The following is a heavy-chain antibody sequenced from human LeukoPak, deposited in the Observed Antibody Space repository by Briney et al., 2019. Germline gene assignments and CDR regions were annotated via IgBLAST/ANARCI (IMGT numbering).Heavy chain of an antibody. D-gene: IGHD3-10*01. CDR3: ARQYGSGSYYNWFDP. CDR2: IYYSGST. Sequence: SQTLSLTCTVSGGSISSGVYYWSWIRPPPGKGLEWIGYIYYSGSTYYNPSLKSRVTISVDTSKNQFSLKLSSVTAADTAVYYCARQYGSGSYYNWFDPWGQGTLVTVSS. CDR1: GGSISSGVYY. J-gene: IGHJ5*02. V-gene: IGHV4-30-4*01.